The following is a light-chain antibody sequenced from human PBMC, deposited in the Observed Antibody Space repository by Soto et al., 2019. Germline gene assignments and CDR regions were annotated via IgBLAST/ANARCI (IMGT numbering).Light chain of an antibody. CDR1: QNIRSS. CDR3: QQYNNWPRT. J-gene: IGKJ1*01. V-gene: IGKV3-15*01. CDR2: GAS. Sequence: EVVMTQSPASLSASPGARVPLSCRASQNIRSSLAWYQQRPGRAPRLLIYGASTRATGIPARFSGSGSGTEFTLTISSLQSADFAVYYCQQYNNWPRTFGQGTKVDIK.